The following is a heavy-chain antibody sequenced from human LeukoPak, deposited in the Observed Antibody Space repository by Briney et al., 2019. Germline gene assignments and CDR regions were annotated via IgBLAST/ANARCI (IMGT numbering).Heavy chain of an antibody. Sequence: GGSLRLSCAASGFTFSSYEMNWVRQAPGKGLEWVSYISSGGSTIYYADSVKGRFTISRDNAKNSLYLQMNSLRAEDTAVYYCARTDYDFWSGYPYFDYWGQGTLVTVSS. CDR1: GFTFSSYE. J-gene: IGHJ4*02. D-gene: IGHD3-3*01. V-gene: IGHV3-48*03. CDR3: ARTDYDFWSGYPYFDY. CDR2: ISSGGSTI.